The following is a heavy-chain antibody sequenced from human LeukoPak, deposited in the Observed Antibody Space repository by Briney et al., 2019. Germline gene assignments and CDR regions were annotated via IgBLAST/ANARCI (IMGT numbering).Heavy chain of an antibody. J-gene: IGHJ5*02. Sequence: APETLSLTCTVPGGSISSHYWSWIRQPPGKGLEWIGHIYDSGSTNYNPSLKSRVTISVDTSKNQFSLKLSSVTAADTAVYYCARGGYWFDPWGQGTLVTVSS. D-gene: IGHD3-16*01. CDR1: GGSISSHY. V-gene: IGHV4-59*11. CDR3: ARGGYWFDP. CDR2: IYDSGST.